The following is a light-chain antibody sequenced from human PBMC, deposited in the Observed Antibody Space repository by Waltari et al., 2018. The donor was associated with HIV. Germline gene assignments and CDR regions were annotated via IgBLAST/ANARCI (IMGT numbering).Light chain of an antibody. V-gene: IGLV4-60*03. CDR3: ETWDKNSRV. Sequence: QPAVTQSSSASASLGSSVKLTCTLTSGPSNNIIAWHPQQPGKAPRFLMKLDGSGTYNKGSGVPDRVSGASSVAARYLTISKLQSEDEADYYCETWDKNSRVFGGGTKLTVL. J-gene: IGLJ2*01. CDR1: SGPSNNI. CDR2: LDGSGTY.